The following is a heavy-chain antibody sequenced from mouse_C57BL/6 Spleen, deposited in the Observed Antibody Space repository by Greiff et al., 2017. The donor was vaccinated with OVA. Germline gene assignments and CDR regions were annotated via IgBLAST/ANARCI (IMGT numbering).Heavy chain of an antibody. V-gene: IGHV1-64*01. CDR3: ARPTTVVASPYYFDY. D-gene: IGHD1-1*01. CDR1: GYTFTSYW. CDR2: IHPNSGST. Sequence: QVQLQHPGAELVKPGASVKLSCKASGYTFTSYWMHWVKQRPGQGLEWIGMIHPNSGSTNYNEKFKSKATLTVDKSSSTAYMQLSSLTSEDSAVYYCARPTTVVASPYYFDYWGQGTTLTVSS. J-gene: IGHJ2*01.